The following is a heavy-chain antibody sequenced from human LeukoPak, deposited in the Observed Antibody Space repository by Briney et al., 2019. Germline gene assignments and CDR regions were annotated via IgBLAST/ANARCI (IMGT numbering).Heavy chain of an antibody. CDR2: ISNDGSNI. J-gene: IGHJ5*02. Sequence: GGSLRLSCAASGFPFNTYVMSWVRQAPGKGLEWVAVISNDGSNIQYADSAKGRFTISRDNSKNTVYLQMNSLRSEDTAVYYCARVGSYDILTVTFDPWGQGTLVTVSS. CDR3: ARVGSYDILTVTFDP. D-gene: IGHD3-9*01. V-gene: IGHV3-30*03. CDR1: GFPFNTYV.